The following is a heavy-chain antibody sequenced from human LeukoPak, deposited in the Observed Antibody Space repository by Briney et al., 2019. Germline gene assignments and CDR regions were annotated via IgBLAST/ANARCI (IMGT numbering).Heavy chain of an antibody. CDR2: ISYDGSNK. V-gene: IGHV3-30*01. D-gene: IGHD3-10*01. CDR1: GFTFNYYA. J-gene: IGHJ4*02. CDR3: AKEEGWFGELGSYTFDY. Sequence: QPGGSLRLSCAASGFTFNYYAMHWVRQAPGKRLERVAIISYDGSNKYYADSVKGRFTISRDNSKNTLYLQMNSLRAEDTAVYYCAKEEGWFGELGSYTFDYWGQGTLVTVSS.